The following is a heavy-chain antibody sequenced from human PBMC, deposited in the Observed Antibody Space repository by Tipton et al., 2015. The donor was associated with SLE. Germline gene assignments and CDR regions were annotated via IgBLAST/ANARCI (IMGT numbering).Heavy chain of an antibody. J-gene: IGHJ4*02. CDR2: IKQDGSDK. CDR1: GGSLSHYF. CDR3: AGNFDY. V-gene: IGHV3-7*01. Sequence: SLRLSCEVNGGSLSHYFWSWIRQAPGKGLEWVANIKQDGSDKYYVDSVKGRFTISRDNAKNSLYLQMSSLRAEDTAVYYCAGNFDYWGQGTLVTVSS.